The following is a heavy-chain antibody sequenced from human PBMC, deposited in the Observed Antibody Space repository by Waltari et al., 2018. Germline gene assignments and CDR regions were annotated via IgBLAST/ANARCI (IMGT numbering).Heavy chain of an antibody. Sequence: QVQLVQSGAEVKKPGSSVKVSCKASGGTFSSYTISWVRPAPGQGLEWMGRIIPILGIANYAQQCQGRVTITADKSTGTAYMGLSSLRSEDTAVYYCAREGSPPYDYNWFDPWGQGTLVTVSS. J-gene: IGHJ5*02. V-gene: IGHV1-69*08. D-gene: IGHD3-16*01. CDR3: AREGSPPYDYNWFDP. CDR2: IIPILGIA. CDR1: GGTFSSYT.